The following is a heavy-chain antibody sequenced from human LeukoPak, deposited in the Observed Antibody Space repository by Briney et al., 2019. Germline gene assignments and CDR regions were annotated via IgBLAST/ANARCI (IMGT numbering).Heavy chain of an antibody. D-gene: IGHD5-12*01. J-gene: IGHJ3*02. V-gene: IGHV1-18*01. CDR2: ISAYNGNT. Sequence: GSVKVSCKASGYTFTSYGISWVRQAPGQGLEWMGWISAYNGNTNYAQKLQGRVTMTTDTSTSTAYMELRSLRSDDTAVYYCARVGGLRLIDDAFDIWGQGTMVTVSS. CDR3: ARVGGLRLIDDAFDI. CDR1: GYTFTSYG.